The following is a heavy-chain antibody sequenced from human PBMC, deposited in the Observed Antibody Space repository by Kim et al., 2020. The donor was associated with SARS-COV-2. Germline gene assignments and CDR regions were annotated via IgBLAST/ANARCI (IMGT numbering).Heavy chain of an antibody. D-gene: IGHD2-2*01. CDR2: IKSKTDGGAT. CDR3: TTDLRYCTNTNCYEVDY. J-gene: IGHJ4*02. V-gene: IGHV3-15*01. CDR1: GLTFSKAW. Sequence: GGSLRLSCEASGLTFSKAWMSWVRQAPGKGLEWVGRIKSKTDGGATDYGAPVKGRLTISRDDSKTTVYLQMNSLKTEDTAVYYCTTDLRYCTNTNCYEVDYWGQGTLVTVSS.